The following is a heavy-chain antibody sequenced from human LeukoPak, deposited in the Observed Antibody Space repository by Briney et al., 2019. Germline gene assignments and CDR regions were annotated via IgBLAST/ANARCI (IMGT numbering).Heavy chain of an antibody. Sequence: PSQTLSLTCTVSGGSISSGGYYWSWIRQHPGKGLEWIGYIYYSGSTYYNPSLKSRVTISVDTSKNQFSLKLSSVTAADTAVYYCAGFDVVGLYYFDYWGQGTLVTVSS. V-gene: IGHV4-31*03. CDR1: GGSISSGGYY. CDR3: AGFDVVGLYYFDY. D-gene: IGHD2-21*01. CDR2: IYYSGST. J-gene: IGHJ4*02.